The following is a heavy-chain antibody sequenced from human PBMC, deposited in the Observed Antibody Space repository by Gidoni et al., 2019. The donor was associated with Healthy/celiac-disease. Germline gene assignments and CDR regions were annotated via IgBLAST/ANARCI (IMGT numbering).Heavy chain of an antibody. CDR1: GGTFSSYA. CDR2: IIPIFGKA. J-gene: IGHJ4*02. Sequence: QVQLVQSGAAVKKPGSSVKASCKASGGTFSSYAISWVRQDHGQGLEWKGGIIPIFGKANYAQKFHGRVTITADESTSTAYMELSSLRSEYTSVYYCARSPMDFLAENYFDYWGQGTLVTVSS. V-gene: IGHV1-69*01. CDR3: ARSPMDFLAENYFDY. D-gene: IGHD3-10*01.